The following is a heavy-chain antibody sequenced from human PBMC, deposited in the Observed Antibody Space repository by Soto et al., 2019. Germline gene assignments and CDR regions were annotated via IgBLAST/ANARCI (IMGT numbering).Heavy chain of an antibody. CDR1: GFTFSSFS. CDR3: ARQRGDYHGAGNYEF. CDR2: ISTTSHYI. D-gene: IGHD3-10*01. Sequence: EVQLVESGGGLVKPGGSLRLSCAASGFTFSSFSMDWVRQAPGRGLEWVSAISTTSHYIYYRESVRGRFTISRDNSQSTLYLQMNSLRAEDTAVYFCARQRGDYHGAGNYEFWGQGTLVTVSS. V-gene: IGHV3-21*02. J-gene: IGHJ4*02.